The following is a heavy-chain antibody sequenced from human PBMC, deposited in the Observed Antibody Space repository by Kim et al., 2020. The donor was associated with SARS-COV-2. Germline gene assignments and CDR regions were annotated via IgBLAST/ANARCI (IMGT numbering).Heavy chain of an antibody. V-gene: IGHV3-64D*09. D-gene: IGHD4-4*01. J-gene: IGHJ4*02. CDR3: LRARPVTPLSPDF. CDR1: GFTFSDYA. Sequence: GGSLRLSCAASGFTFSDYAMHWVRQAPGKGLDYVSVISSDGRTTHYADSVKGRFTISRDSSKNTLYLQMRSLRPDDTALYYCLRARPVTPLSPDFWGQGTLVTVSS. CDR2: ISSDGRTT.